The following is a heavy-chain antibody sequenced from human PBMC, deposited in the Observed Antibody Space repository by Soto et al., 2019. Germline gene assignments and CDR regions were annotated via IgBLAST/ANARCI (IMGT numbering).Heavy chain of an antibody. CDR2: IYKSRST. V-gene: IGHV4-59*01. CDR1: GGSISTYF. CDR3: VRDRGEWGQGMDV. D-gene: IGHD3-10*01. J-gene: IGHJ6*02. Sequence: PSETLSLTCTVSGGSISTYFRTWVRQTPGKGLEWIGSIYKSRSTSYNPSLENRLTISVETSKNQFSLKLTSVTPVDTAIYYCVRDRGEWGQGMDVWGPGTTVTVSS.